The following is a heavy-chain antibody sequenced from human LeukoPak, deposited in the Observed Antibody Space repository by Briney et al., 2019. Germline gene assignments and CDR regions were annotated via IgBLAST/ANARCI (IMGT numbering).Heavy chain of an antibody. CDR3: ARVPSPGVVTLKDYYYYYMDV. V-gene: IGHV1-69*05. J-gene: IGHJ6*03. D-gene: IGHD4-23*01. CDR2: IIPIFGTA. Sequence: AASVKVSCKASGGTFSRYAISWVRQAPGQGLEWMGRIIPIFGTANYAQKFQGRVTITTDESTSTAYMELSSLRSEDTAVYYCARVPSPGVVTLKDYYYYYMDVWGKGTTVTVSS. CDR1: GGTFSRYA.